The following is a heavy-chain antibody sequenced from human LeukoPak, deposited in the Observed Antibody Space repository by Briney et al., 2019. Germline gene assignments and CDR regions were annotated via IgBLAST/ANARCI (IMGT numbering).Heavy chain of an antibody. CDR1: GGSFSGYY. J-gene: IGHJ4*02. CDR2: ITHSGDT. CDR3: ARHVLD. D-gene: IGHD2-8*01. V-gene: IGHV4-34*01. Sequence: SETLSLTCAVYGGSFSGYYWTWIRQPPGERLEWIGEITHSGDTNYNPPLKSRVTISVDTSKNQFSLKLSSVTAADTAVYYCARHVLDWGQGTLVTVSS.